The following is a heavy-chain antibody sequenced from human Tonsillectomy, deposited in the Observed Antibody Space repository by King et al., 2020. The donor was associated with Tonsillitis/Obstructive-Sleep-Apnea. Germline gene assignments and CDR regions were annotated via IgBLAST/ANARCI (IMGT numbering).Heavy chain of an antibody. D-gene: IGHD3-3*01. CDR2: IYWDDDK. CDR3: AHTHYDFFAPSTKTPNWFDP. V-gene: IGHV2-5*02. Sequence: TLKESGPTLVKPTQTLTLTCTFSGFSLSTSGVGVGWIRQPPGKALEWLALIYWDDDKRYSPSLKSRLTITKDTSKNQVLLTMTNMDPVDTATYYCAHTHYDFFAPSTKTPNWFDPWGQGTLVTVSS. CDR1: GFSLSTSGVG. J-gene: IGHJ5*02.